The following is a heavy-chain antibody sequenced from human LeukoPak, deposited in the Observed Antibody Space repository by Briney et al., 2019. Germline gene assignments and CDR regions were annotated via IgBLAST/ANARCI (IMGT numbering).Heavy chain of an antibody. D-gene: IGHD2-21*02. V-gene: IGHV3-53*01. J-gene: IGHJ3*02. Sequence: PGGSLRLSCAASGFTVSSNYMSWVRQAPGKELEWVSVIYSGGSTYYADSVKGRFTISRDNSKNTLYLQMNSLRAEDTAVYYCARGGGDCWFAFDIWGQGTMVTVSS. CDR2: IYSGGST. CDR1: GFTVSSNY. CDR3: ARGGGDCWFAFDI.